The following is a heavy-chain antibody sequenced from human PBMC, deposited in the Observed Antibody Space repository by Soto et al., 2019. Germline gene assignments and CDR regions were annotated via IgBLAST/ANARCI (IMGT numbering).Heavy chain of an antibody. J-gene: IGHJ6*03. CDR2: INSDGSST. V-gene: IGHV3-74*01. D-gene: IGHD6-25*01. CDR1: GFTFSSYW. CDR3: ARDSGPYYYYYYMDV. Sequence: GGSLRLSCAASGFTFSSYWMHWVRQAPGKGLVWVSRINSDGSSTSYADSVKGRFTISRDNAKNTLYLQMNSLRAEDTAVYYCARDSGPYYYYYYMDVWGKGTTVTVSS.